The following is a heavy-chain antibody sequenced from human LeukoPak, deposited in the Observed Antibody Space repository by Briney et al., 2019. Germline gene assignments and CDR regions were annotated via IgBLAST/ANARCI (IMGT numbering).Heavy chain of an antibody. CDR2: ISGMSGTI. D-gene: IGHD2/OR15-2a*01. V-gene: IGHV3-23*01. J-gene: IGHJ3*02. CDR3: VKGGLLSPDAFDI. Sequence: GGSLRLSCETSGFAFSNYAMSWVRQAPGKGLEWLSAISGMSGTIHFADSVKGRFTVSRDNSKSTLYLQMSSLGAEDTAIYYCVKGGLLSPDAFDIWGHGTMVTVSS. CDR1: GFAFSNYA.